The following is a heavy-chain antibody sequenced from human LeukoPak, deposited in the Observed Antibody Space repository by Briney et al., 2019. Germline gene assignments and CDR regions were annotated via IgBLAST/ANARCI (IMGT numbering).Heavy chain of an antibody. V-gene: IGHV3-66*01. CDR1: GFTVSSNY. J-gene: IGHJ1*01. Sequence: PGGSVRLFCAASGFTVSSNYMNGLRHARGKGLEWVAVIYSGGNTYYPDSVKGRFTISRDNSKNTLHLQMTTLRAEDTALYYCASWYCGGDNCPAVGYFQHCGQGTLVTVSS. D-gene: IGHD2-21*01. CDR2: IYSGGNT. CDR3: ASWYCGGDNCPAVGYFQH.